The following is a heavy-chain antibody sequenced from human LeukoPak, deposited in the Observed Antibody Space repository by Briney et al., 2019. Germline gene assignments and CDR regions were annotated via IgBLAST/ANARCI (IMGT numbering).Heavy chain of an antibody. CDR1: GFTFSSYW. CDR2: MKQDGSEK. D-gene: IGHD2-15*01. Sequence: GGSLRLSCAASGFTFSSYWMSWVRQAPGKGLEWVANMKQDGSEKYYVDSVKGRFTISRDNAKNSLYLQMNSLRAEDTAVYYCAREKDLDINEVVAATYYFDYWGQGTLVTVSS. V-gene: IGHV3-7*03. J-gene: IGHJ4*02. CDR3: AREKDLDINEVVAATYYFDY.